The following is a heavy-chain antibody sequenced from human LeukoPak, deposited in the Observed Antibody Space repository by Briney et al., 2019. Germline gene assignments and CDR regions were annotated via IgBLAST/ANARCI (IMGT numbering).Heavy chain of an antibody. Sequence: SVKVSCKTSGGTFNSYGFSWVRQAPGQGLEWMGGVIPILGTTKYAQKFQGRVTMTTDESTSTVYMKLNSLRSEDTAVYYCARATLSGFSNSWGQGTLVTVSS. V-gene: IGHV1-69*05. D-gene: IGHD6-13*01. CDR3: ARATLSGFSNS. CDR1: GGTFNSYG. CDR2: VIPILGTT. J-gene: IGHJ4*02.